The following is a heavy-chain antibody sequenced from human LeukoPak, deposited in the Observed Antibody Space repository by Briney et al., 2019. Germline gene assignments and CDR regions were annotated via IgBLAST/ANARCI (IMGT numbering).Heavy chain of an antibody. Sequence: GGSLRLPCAASGFTVSSNYMSWVRQAPGKGLEWVSVIYSGGSTYYADSVKGRFTVSRDNSQHTLYLQVSSLRAEDTAVYFCAKSVFHIMTDYYFALDVWGQGTTVTVSS. D-gene: IGHD3-9*01. CDR1: GFTVSSNY. CDR3: AKSVFHIMTDYYFALDV. CDR2: IYSGGST. J-gene: IGHJ6*02. V-gene: IGHV3-53*01.